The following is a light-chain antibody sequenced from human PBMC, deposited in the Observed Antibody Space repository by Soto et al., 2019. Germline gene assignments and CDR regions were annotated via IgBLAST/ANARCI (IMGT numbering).Light chain of an antibody. CDR2: GAS. Sequence: EIVLTQSPGTLSLSPGERATLSCRASQSVRSSYLAWYQQKPGQAPRLLINGASNRATGIPDRFSGSGSGSGTDFTITISRLEPEDFVVYYCQQYGNSPRTFGEGTKVEI. V-gene: IGKV3-20*01. J-gene: IGKJ1*01. CDR1: QSVRSSY. CDR3: QQYGNSPRT.